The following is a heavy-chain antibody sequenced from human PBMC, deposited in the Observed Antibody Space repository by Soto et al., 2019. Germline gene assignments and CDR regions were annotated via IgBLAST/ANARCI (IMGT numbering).Heavy chain of an antibody. CDR1: GYTFTSYG. CDR3: ARDSDYGEPSPSRWNL. Sequence: QVQLVQSGAEVKKPGASVKVSCKASGYTFTSYGISWVRQAPGQGLEWMGWIIAYNGNTNYAQKLQGRVTMTTDTSTSTAYMELRSLRSDDTAVYYCARDSDYGEPSPSRWNLWGQGTLVTVSS. D-gene: IGHD4-17*01. J-gene: IGHJ5*02. V-gene: IGHV1-18*01. CDR2: IIAYNGNT.